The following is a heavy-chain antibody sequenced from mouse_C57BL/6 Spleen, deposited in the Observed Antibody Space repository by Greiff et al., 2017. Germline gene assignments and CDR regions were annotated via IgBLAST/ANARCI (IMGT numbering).Heavy chain of an antibody. CDR3: ASGLLLEKAMDY. CDR2: IYPGSGST. V-gene: IGHV1-55*01. Sequence: QVQLQQPGAELLKPGASVKMSCKASGYTFTSYWITWVKQRPGQGLEWIGDIYPGSGSTNYNEKFKSKATLTVDTSSSTAYMQLSSLTSEDSAVYYCASGLLLEKAMDYWGQGTSVTVSS. J-gene: IGHJ4*01. CDR1: GYTFTSYW.